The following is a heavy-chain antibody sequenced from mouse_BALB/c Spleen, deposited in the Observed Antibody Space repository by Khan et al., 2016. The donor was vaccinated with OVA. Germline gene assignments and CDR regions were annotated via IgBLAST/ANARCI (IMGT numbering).Heavy chain of an antibody. CDR1: GFTFSNYA. V-gene: IGHV5-6-5*01. CDR3: ARDYWFAY. Sequence: EVQLVESGGGLVKPGGSLKFSCAASGFTFSNYAMSWVRQTPEKRLEWVASISSGGSTYYPDSVKARLTISRDNARNILYLQMSSLRSEDTAMYYCARDYWFAYWGQGTLVTVST. J-gene: IGHJ3*01. CDR2: ISSGGST.